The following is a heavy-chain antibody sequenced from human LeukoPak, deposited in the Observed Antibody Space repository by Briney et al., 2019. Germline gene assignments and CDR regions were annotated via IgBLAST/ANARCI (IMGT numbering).Heavy chain of an antibody. CDR1: EFTFSSYG. D-gene: IGHD2-15*01. CDR2: ISFDGDNK. Sequence: HPGRSLRLSCAASEFTFSSYGMHWVRQAPGKGLEWVAVISFDGDNKYYADSVKGRFTISRDNSKNTLYLQMNSLRAEDTAVYYCAKDNAYCSGGSCIIDYWGQGTLVTVSS. CDR3: AKDNAYCSGGSCIIDY. V-gene: IGHV3-30*18. J-gene: IGHJ4*02.